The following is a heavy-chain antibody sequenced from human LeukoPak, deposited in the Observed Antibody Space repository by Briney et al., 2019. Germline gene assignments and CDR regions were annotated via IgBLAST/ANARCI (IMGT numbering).Heavy chain of an antibody. V-gene: IGHV3-23*01. Sequence: GGSLRLSCAASGFTFSNYAMSWVRQAPGKGLEWVSAISGSGGSTYYADSVKGRFTISRDNSKNTGYLQMNILRAEDTAVYYCAKSGHYDSSGYYYVTHCFDYWGQGTLVTVSS. J-gene: IGHJ4*02. D-gene: IGHD3-22*01. CDR2: ISGSGGST. CDR3: AKSGHYDSSGYYYVTHCFDY. CDR1: GFTFSNYA.